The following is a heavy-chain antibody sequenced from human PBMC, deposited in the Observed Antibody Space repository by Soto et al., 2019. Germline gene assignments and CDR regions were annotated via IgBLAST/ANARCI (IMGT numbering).Heavy chain of an antibody. D-gene: IGHD2-2*01. J-gene: IGHJ6*02. Sequence: PSETLSLTCAVSGGSISSGGYSWSWIRQPPGKGLEWIGYIYYSGSTYYNPSLKSRVTISVDRSKNQFSLKLTSVTAADTAVYYCARAVYCTTANCWDDFHYYNIDVWGQGTAVTVSS. CDR1: GGSISSGGYS. CDR2: IYYSGST. CDR3: ARAVYCTTANCWDDFHYYNIDV. V-gene: IGHV4-30-2*01.